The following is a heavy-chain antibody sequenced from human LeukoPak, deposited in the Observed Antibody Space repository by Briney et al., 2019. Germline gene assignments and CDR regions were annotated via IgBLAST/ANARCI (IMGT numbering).Heavy chain of an antibody. D-gene: IGHD6-19*01. CDR2: INPNSGGT. V-gene: IGHV1-2*02. J-gene: IGHJ6*02. CDR3: ARGGRYSSGWYDPYGMDV. Sequence: GASVKVSCKASGYTFTGYYMHWVRQAPGQGLEWMGWINPNSGGTNYAQKFQGRVTMTRNTSISTAYMELSSLRSEDTAVYYCARGGRYSSGWYDPYGMDVWGQGTTVTVSS. CDR1: GYTFTGYY.